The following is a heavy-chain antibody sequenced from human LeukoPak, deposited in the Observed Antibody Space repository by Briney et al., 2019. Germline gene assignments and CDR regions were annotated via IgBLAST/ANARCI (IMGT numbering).Heavy chain of an antibody. D-gene: IGHD5-18*01. V-gene: IGHV1-2*02. CDR2: MNPNSGNT. CDR3: ARLGGYSYGENWFDP. J-gene: IGHJ5*02. CDR1: GYTFTDDY. Sequence: ASVKVSCKASGYTFTDDYVHWVRQATGQGLEWMGWMNPNSGNTGYAQKLQGRVTMTRDTSISTAYMELSRLRSDDTAVYYCARLGGYSYGENWFDPWGQGTLVTVSS.